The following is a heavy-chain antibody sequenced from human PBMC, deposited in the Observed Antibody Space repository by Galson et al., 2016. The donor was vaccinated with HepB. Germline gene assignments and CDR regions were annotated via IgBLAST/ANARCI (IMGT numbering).Heavy chain of an antibody. V-gene: IGHV1-69*06. CDR1: GGTSSSYA. J-gene: IGHJ4*01. CDR2: IIPIFGTA. Sequence: SVKVSCKASGGTSSSYAITWVRQAPGQGLEWVGGIIPIFGTAKYAQKFQGRVTITADKATSTAYMELSSLRSEDTAVYYCTRDPGAGRGSESYWDWGQGTLVTVSS. CDR3: TRDPGAGRGSESYWD. D-gene: IGHD3-10*01.